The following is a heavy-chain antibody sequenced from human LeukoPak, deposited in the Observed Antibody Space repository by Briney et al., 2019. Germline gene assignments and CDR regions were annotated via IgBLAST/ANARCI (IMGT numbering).Heavy chain of an antibody. CDR2: IIPILGIA. J-gene: IGHJ4*02. Sequence: GASVKVSCKASGGTFSSYAISWVRQAPGQGLEWMGRIIPILGIANCAQKFQGRVTITADKSTSTAYMELSSLRSEDTAVYYCASENLYYYDSSGYSHWGQGTLVTVSS. CDR3: ASENLYYYDSSGYSH. CDR1: GGTFSSYA. D-gene: IGHD3-22*01. V-gene: IGHV1-69*04.